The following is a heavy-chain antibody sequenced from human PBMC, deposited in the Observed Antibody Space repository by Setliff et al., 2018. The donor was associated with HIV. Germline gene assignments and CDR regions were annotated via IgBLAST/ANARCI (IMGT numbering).Heavy chain of an antibody. V-gene: IGHV4-39*01. CDR1: GGSISGGSYC. Sequence: SETLSLTCRVSGGSISGGSYCWGWIRQSPGKGLEWIGTMFSSGRTYYNPSLKSRVTTSVEKSKNQFSLKLSSVTAADTAVYYCATMGRRGWFIDYWGQGTLVTVSS. CDR3: ATMGRRGWFIDY. D-gene: IGHD6-19*01. J-gene: IGHJ4*02. CDR2: MFSSGRT.